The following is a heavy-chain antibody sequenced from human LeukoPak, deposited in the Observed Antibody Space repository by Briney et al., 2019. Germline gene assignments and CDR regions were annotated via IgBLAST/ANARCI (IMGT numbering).Heavy chain of an antibody. V-gene: IGHV4-59*08. CDR3: ARHLYGDYVGEY. CDR2: IYYSGST. D-gene: IGHD4-17*01. CDR1: GGSISSYY. J-gene: IGHJ4*02. Sequence: SETLSLTCTVSGGSISSYYWSWIRQPPGKGLERIGYIYYSGSTNYNPSLKSRVTISVDTSKNQFSLKLSSVTAADTAVYYCARHLYGDYVGEYWGQGTLVTVSS.